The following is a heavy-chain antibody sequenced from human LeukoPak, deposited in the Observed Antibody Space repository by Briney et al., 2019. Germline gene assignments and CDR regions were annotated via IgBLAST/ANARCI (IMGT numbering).Heavy chain of an antibody. Sequence: GGSLRLSCAASGFTFSSYGMHWVRQAPGKGLEWVAFIRYDGSNKYYADSVKGRFTISRDNSKNALYLQMNSLRAEDTAVYYCAKVDNTYYGSGIMGYWGQGTLVTVSS. V-gene: IGHV3-30*02. CDR1: GFTFSSYG. J-gene: IGHJ4*02. D-gene: IGHD3-10*01. CDR3: AKVDNTYYGSGIMGY. CDR2: IRYDGSNK.